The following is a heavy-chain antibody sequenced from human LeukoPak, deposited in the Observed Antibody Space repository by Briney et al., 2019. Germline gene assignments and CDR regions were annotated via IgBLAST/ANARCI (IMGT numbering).Heavy chain of an antibody. J-gene: IGHJ3*02. D-gene: IGHD3-9*01. Sequence: ASVKVSCKASGYTFTGYYMHWVRQAPGQGLEWMGWINPNSGGTNYAQKFQGRVTMTRDTSISTAYMELSRLRSDDTAVYYCASQGVLRYFDWLFFDAFDIWGQGTMVTVSS. CDR2: INPNSGGT. CDR3: ASQGVLRYFDWLFFDAFDI. CDR1: GYTFTGYY. V-gene: IGHV1-2*02.